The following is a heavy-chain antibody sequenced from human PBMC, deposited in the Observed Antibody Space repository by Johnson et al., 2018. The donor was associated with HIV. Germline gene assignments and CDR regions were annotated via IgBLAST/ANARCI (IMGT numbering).Heavy chain of an antibody. Sequence: QVQLVESGGGLVQPGGSLRLSCAASGFTFSSYGMHWVRQAPGKGLEWVAVISYDGSNKYYVDSVKCRFTISRDNSKNTLYLQMNSLRPEDTAVYYCAREFTLDWLNPTIWGQGTMVTVSS. V-gene: IGHV3-30*03. J-gene: IGHJ3*02. D-gene: IGHD3-3*01. CDR2: ISYDGSNK. CDR1: GFTFSSYG. CDR3: AREFTLDWLNPTI.